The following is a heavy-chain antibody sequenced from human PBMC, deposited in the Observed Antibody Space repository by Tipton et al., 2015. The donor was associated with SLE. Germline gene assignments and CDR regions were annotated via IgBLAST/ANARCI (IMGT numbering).Heavy chain of an antibody. CDR1: GFTFSSYG. D-gene: IGHD2-2*01. CDR2: IRYDGSK. Sequence: GSLRLSCAASGFTFSSYGMHWVRQAPGKGLEWVAFIRYDGSKYYADSVKGRFTISRDNSKNTLYLQMNSLRAEDTAVYYCAKDLTPGIVVVPVWFDPWGQGTLVTVSS. CDR3: AKDLTPGIVVVPVWFDP. J-gene: IGHJ5*02. V-gene: IGHV3-30*02.